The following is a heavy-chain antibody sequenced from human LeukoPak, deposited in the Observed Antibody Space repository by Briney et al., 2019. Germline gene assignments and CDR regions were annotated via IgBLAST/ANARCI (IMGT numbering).Heavy chain of an antibody. D-gene: IGHD1-26*01. CDR3: AKETYSGSYSTFDY. J-gene: IGHJ4*02. CDR1: GFTFSSYA. Sequence: GGSLRLSCAASGFTFSSYAMSWVRQAPGEGLEWVSAISGSGGITYYADSVKGRFTISRDNSKNTLYLQMNSLRAEYTAVYHCAKETYSGSYSTFDYWGQGTLVTVSS. V-gene: IGHV3-23*01. CDR2: ISGSGGIT.